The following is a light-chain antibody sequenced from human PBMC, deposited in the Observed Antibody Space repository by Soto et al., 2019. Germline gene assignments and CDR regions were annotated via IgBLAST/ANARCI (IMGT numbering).Light chain of an antibody. CDR1: ETVTDRQ. V-gene: IGKV3-20*01. CDR3: QQYDTSRWT. Sequence: IVLTQSPATLSLSPGERATLACRSSETVTDRQLAWYQQKPGQAPRLLFFAISSRVAGIPDRFSASGAGTDFTLTISRLEPEDFAMYYCQQYDTSRWTFARGTKVEVK. CDR2: AIS. J-gene: IGKJ1*01.